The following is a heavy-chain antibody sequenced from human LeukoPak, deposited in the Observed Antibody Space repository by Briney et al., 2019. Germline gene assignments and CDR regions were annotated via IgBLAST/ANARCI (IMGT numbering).Heavy chain of an antibody. D-gene: IGHD6-13*01. CDR1: GFTFDDYA. J-gene: IGHJ4*02. CDR2: ISWNSGSI. V-gene: IGHV3-9*01. CDR3: ARGRRGSNTGITASGWGFHFDY. Sequence: GGSLRLSCAASGFTFDDYAMHWVRQAPGKGLEWVSGISWNSGSIGYADSVKGRFTISRDNAKNSLYLQMNSLRAEDTALYYCARGRRGSNTGITASGWGFHFDYWGQGTLVTVSS.